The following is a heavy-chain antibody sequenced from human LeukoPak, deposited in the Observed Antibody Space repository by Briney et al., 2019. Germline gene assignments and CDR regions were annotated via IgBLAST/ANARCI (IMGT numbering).Heavy chain of an antibody. Sequence: SETLSLTCAVYGGSFSGYYWSWLRQPPGKGLEWIGEINHSGSTNYNPSLKSRVTISVDTSKNQFSLKLSSVTAADTAVYYCARGRLGYCSGGSCPLGYFDYWGQGTLVTVSS. V-gene: IGHV4-34*01. CDR3: ARGRLGYCSGGSCPLGYFDY. CDR1: GGSFSGYY. J-gene: IGHJ4*02. CDR2: INHSGST. D-gene: IGHD2-15*01.